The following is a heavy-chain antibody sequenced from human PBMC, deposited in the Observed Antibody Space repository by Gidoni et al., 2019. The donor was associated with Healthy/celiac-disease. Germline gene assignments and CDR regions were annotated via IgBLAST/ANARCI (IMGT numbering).Heavy chain of an antibody. D-gene: IGHD2-2*01. CDR2: IHPGDSDT. Sequence: EVQLVQSGEEVTKPGESLKISCKGSGYSFTSYWIGWGSQMPGQCLEWMGIIHPGDSDTRYSPSFQGQVTISADKSISTAYLQLSSLKASDTAMYYCARRLRYCSSTSCFYFDYWGQGTLVTVSS. CDR3: ARRLRYCSSTSCFYFDY. J-gene: IGHJ4*02. CDR1: GYSFTSYW. V-gene: IGHV5-51*01.